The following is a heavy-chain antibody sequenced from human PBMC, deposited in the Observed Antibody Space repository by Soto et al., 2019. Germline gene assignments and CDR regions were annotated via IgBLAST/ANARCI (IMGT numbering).Heavy chain of an antibody. V-gene: IGHV2-5*01. D-gene: IGHD3-10*01. Sequence: SGPTLVNPTQTLTLTCSFSGFSLTTGVGVGWIRQPPGKALEWLAIIYWNDEKLYNPSLKTRLTITKDTSKNQVVLTVTDMDPVDTATYYCAHRVNMARGPYNYFGPWGQGTLVTVSA. J-gene: IGHJ5*02. CDR3: AHRVNMARGPYNYFGP. CDR1: GFSLTTGVG. CDR2: IYWNDEK.